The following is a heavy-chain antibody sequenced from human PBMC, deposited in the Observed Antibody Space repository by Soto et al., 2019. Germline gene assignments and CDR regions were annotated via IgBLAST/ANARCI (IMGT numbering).Heavy chain of an antibody. D-gene: IGHD2-2*01. CDR2: FDTEDGET. V-gene: IGHV1-24*01. Sequence: GASVKVSCKVSGYTLTELSMHWVRQAPGKGLEWIGGFDTEDGETIYAQKLQGRVTMTGDTSTNTAYMEMSSLRSDDTAIYYCARDFAGGLSYQLPQTSYYYYYGRDVWGQGTTVTVSS. J-gene: IGHJ6*02. CDR3: ARDFAGGLSYQLPQTSYYYYYGRDV. CDR1: GYTLTELS.